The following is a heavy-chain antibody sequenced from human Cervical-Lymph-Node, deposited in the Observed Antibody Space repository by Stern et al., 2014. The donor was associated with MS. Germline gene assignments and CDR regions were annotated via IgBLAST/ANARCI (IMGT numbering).Heavy chain of an antibody. CDR3: AREGEYCSGSRCYPFLDY. D-gene: IGHD2-15*01. V-gene: IGHV4-59*01. CDR1: GGSLRSYY. J-gene: IGHJ4*02. CDR2: IYPSGSV. Sequence: VQLGESGPGLVKPSETLSLTCTVSGGSLRSYYWNWIRQAPGQGLESLGFIYPSGSVNYNPYLSSRVAMSVDTSKNQFSLTVSSVTAADTAVYYCAREGEYCSGSRCYPFLDYWGQGTLVTVSS.